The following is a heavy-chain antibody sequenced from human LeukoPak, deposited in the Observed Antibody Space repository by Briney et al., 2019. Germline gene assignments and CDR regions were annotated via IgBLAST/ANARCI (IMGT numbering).Heavy chain of an antibody. CDR1: GYTFIDYY. D-gene: IGHD1-1*01. J-gene: IGHJ4*02. Sequence: GASVKVSCKASGYTFIDYYMHWVQQAPGKGLEWMGRVDPEDGEAIYAENFQGRVTITADTSTDTAYMELSTLRSEDTAVYYCATGELERPVYWGQGTLVTVSS. V-gene: IGHV1-69-2*01. CDR2: VDPEDGEA. CDR3: ATGELERPVY.